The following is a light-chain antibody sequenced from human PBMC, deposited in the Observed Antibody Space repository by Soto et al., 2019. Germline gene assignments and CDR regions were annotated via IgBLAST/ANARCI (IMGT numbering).Light chain of an antibody. CDR1: QIISSNY. V-gene: IGKV3-20*01. J-gene: IGKJ1*01. Sequence: EVVLTQSPGTLSLSPGERATLSCSASQIISSNYLAWYQQKPGQAPRLVIYHAASRATGIPDRFSGSGSGTDFSLIISRLEPEDFAVYYCQQYNIAPQTFGQGTKVEIK. CDR3: QQYNIAPQT. CDR2: HAA.